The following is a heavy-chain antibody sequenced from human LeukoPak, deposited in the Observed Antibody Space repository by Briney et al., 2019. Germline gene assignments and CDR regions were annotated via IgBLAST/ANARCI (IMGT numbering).Heavy chain of an antibody. D-gene: IGHD3-9*01. Sequence: SETLSLTCSVSGYSISSGYYWGWIRQPPGKGLEWIGSIYHSGRTYYNPSLKSRVTISRDTSTNQISLKLTSVTAADTAVYYCARGRDILTGYYDHWFDPWGQGNLVIVSS. CDR1: GYSISSGYY. CDR3: ARGRDILTGYYDHWFDP. J-gene: IGHJ5*02. V-gene: IGHV4-38-2*02. CDR2: IYHSGRT.